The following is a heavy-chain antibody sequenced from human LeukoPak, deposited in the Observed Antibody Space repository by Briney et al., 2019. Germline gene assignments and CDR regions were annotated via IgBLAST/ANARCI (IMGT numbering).Heavy chain of an antibody. CDR1: GYSFTSYW. V-gene: IGHV5-10-1*01. CDR2: IDPSDSYT. CDR3: ARRVYDSSGYYFFDY. Sequence: ESLRISCKGSGYSFTSYWISWVRQMPGKGLEWMGRIDPSDSYTNYSPSFQGHVTVSADKSISTAYLQWSSLKASDTAMYYCARRVYDSSGYYFFDYWGQGTLVTVSS. J-gene: IGHJ4*02. D-gene: IGHD3-22*01.